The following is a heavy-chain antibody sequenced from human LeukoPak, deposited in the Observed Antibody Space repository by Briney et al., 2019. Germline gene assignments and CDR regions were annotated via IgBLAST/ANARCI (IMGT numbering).Heavy chain of an antibody. CDR1: GFTFGDYA. V-gene: IGHV3-49*04. CDR3: EVGPYYDFWSGYYHNY. Sequence: GGSLRLSCTASGFTFGDYAMSWVRQAPGKGLEWVGFIRSKAYGGTTEYAASVKGRFTISRDDSKSIAYLQMNSLKTEDTAVYYCEVGPYYDFWSGYYHNYWGQGTLVTVSS. D-gene: IGHD3-3*01. J-gene: IGHJ4*02. CDR2: IRSKAYGGTT.